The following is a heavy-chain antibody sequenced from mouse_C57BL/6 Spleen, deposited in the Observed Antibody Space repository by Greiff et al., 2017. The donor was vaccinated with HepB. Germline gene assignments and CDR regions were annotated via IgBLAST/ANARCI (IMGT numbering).Heavy chain of an antibody. CDR2: IYPEDGDT. Sequence: VKLQQSGPELVKPGASVKISCKASGYAFSSSWMNWVKQRPGKGLEWIGRIYPEDGDTNYNGKFKGKATLTADKSSSTAYMQLSSLTSEDPAVYFCARGIYYGAMDYWGQGTSVTVSS. CDR3: ARGIYYGAMDY. J-gene: IGHJ4*01. CDR1: GYAFSSSW. V-gene: IGHV1-82*01. D-gene: IGHD2-1*01.